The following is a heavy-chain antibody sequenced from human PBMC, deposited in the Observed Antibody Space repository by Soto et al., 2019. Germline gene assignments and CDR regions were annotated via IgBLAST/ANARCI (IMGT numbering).Heavy chain of an antibody. J-gene: IGHJ4*02. V-gene: IGHV4-31*03. CDR3: ARDSQPLGAHQSFDY. Sequence: LSLTCTVSGGSISSGGYYWSWIRQHPGKGLEWIGYIYYSGSTYYNPSLKSRVTISVDTSKNQFSLKLSSVTAADTAVYYCARDSQPLGAHQSFDYWGQGTLVTVSS. CDR1: GGSISSGGYY. CDR2: IYYSGST. D-gene: IGHD7-27*01.